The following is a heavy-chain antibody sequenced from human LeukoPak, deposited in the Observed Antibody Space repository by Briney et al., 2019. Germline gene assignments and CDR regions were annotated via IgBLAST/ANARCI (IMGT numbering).Heavy chain of an antibody. D-gene: IGHD1-26*01. CDR3: AKDVCGNYCSFDV. CDR2: ISGSGDNT. Sequence: QTGGSLRLSCAASGFTFSTYAMSWVRQAPGKGLEWVSGISGSGDNTYYADSAKGRFTISRDNSKNTVYLQMSSLRAEDTALYYCAKDVCGNYCSFDVWGQGTMVTVSS. V-gene: IGHV3-23*01. J-gene: IGHJ3*01. CDR1: GFTFSTYA.